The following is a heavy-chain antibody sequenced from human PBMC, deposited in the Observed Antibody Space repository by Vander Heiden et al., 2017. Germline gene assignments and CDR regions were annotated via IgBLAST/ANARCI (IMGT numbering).Heavy chain of an antibody. CDR3: ARQGGLTMRAYWYFDL. D-gene: IGHD3-22*01. Sequence: QLQLQESGSGLVKPSETLSLTCTVSGGSISSSSYYWGWIRQPPGRGVEWIGSIYYSGSTYYNPSLKSRVTISVDTSKTQFSLKLSSVTAADTAVYYCARQGGLTMRAYWYFDLWGRGNLVTVSS. CDR1: GGSISSSSYY. V-gene: IGHV4-39*01. CDR2: IYYSGST. J-gene: IGHJ2*01.